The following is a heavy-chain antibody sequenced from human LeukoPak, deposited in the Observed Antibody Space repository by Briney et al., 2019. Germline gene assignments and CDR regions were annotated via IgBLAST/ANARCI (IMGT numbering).Heavy chain of an antibody. CDR2: IYHSGST. CDR1: GGSISSGGYS. D-gene: IGHD2-2*02. CDR3: ARVPGYCSSTSCYNYYGMDV. J-gene: IGHJ6*02. Sequence: SETLSLTCAVSGGSISSGGYSWRRIRQPPGKGLEWIGYIYHSGSTYYNPSLKSRVTISVDRSKNQFSLKLSSVTAADTAVYYCARVPGYCSSTSCYNYYGMDVWGQGTTVTVSS. V-gene: IGHV4-30-2*01.